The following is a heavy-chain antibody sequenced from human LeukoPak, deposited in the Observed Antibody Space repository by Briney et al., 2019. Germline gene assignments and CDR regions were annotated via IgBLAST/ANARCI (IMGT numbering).Heavy chain of an antibody. CDR1: GFTFSSYS. D-gene: IGHD4-17*01. V-gene: IGHV3-48*01. CDR2: ISSSSSTI. CDR3: ARDDYGDYD. J-gene: IGHJ4*02. Sequence: PGGSLSLSCAASGFTFSSYSMNWVRQAPGKGLEWVSYISSSSSTIYYADPVKGRFTISRDNAKNSLYLQMTSLRAEDTAVYYCARDDYGDYDWGQGTLVTVSS.